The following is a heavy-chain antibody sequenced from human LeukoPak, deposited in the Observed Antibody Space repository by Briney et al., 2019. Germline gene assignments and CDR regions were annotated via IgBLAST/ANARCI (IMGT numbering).Heavy chain of an antibody. CDR2: IIPIFGTA. CDR3: ARVHYYDFLPIGTFDP. D-gene: IGHD3-3*01. CDR1: GGTFSSYA. Sequence: GASVKVSCKASGGTFSSYAISWVRQAPGQGLEWMGGIIPIFGTANYAQKFQGRVTITADESTSTAYMELSSLRSEDMAVYYCARVHYYDFLPIGTFDPWGQGTLVTVSS. J-gene: IGHJ5*02. V-gene: IGHV1-69*13.